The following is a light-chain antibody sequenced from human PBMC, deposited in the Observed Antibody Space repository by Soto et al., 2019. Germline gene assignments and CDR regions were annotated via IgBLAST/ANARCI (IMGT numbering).Light chain of an antibody. CDR1: QSISSN. CDR2: GAS. J-gene: IGKJ1*01. Sequence: IVMTQSPATLSVSPGERATLSCRASQSISSNLAWYQQKPGQAPRLLMYGASTRATGIPARFSGSGSGTDFTLTISSLQSEDFAVYYCQHYNNWPPWTVGQGIKVEIK. V-gene: IGKV3-15*01. CDR3: QHYNNWPPWT.